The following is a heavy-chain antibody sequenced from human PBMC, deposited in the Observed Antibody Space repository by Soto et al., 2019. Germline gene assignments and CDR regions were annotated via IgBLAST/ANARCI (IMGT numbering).Heavy chain of an antibody. CDR2: SSAYNGNT. CDR1: GYTFTSYG. D-gene: IGHD1-1*01. CDR3: ASYLWKQ. Sequence: QVQLVQSGAAVKKPGATVQVTCKASGYTFTSYGISWVRQAPGQGVEWMGWSSAYNGNTNYAQKLQGRVTMTTDTPTSTASMELRSMRPGHADVYYCASYLWKQWGQGTLVTVSS. V-gene: IGHV1-18*01. J-gene: IGHJ4*02.